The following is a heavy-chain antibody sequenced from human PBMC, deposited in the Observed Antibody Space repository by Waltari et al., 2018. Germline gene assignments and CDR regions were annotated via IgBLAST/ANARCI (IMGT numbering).Heavy chain of an antibody. V-gene: IGHV4-59*08. Sequence: QVQLQESGPGLVKPSATLSLTCTVPGGSINISYWSWSRQPPGKGLEWIGYVYYKGNTIYNPSLESRVTLSADTSKTQVSLRLRSVTAADTAVYYCARGMSSVWYGPFDYWGQGTLVTVSS. J-gene: IGHJ4*02. CDR3: ARGMSSVWYGPFDY. D-gene: IGHD6-19*01. CDR1: GGSINISY. CDR2: VYYKGNT.